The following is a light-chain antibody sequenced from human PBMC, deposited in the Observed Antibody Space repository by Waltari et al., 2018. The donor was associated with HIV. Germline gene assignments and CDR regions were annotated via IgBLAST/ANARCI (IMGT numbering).Light chain of an antibody. CDR3: YSTDSSGNHRV. Sequence: SYELTQPPSVSVSPGQTARLTFPGDALPKKYAYWYQQKSGQAPVLVIYEDSKRPPGIPERFSGSSSGTMATLSISGAQVEDEADYYCYSTDSSGNHRVFGGGTKLTVL. V-gene: IGLV3-10*01. CDR1: ALPKKY. CDR2: EDS. J-gene: IGLJ2*01.